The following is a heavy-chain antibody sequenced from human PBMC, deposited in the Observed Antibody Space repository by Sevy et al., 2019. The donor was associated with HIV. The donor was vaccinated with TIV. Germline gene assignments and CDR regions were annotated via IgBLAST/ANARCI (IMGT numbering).Heavy chain of an antibody. CDR2: ISSSSSTI. D-gene: IGHD6-19*01. Sequence: GGSLRLSCAASGFTFSSYSMNWVRQAPGKGLEWVSYISSSSSTIYSADSVKGRFAISRDNAKNSLYLQMNSLRDEDTAVYYCARVRGWATGDNWFDPWGQGTLVTVSS. J-gene: IGHJ5*02. CDR1: GFTFSSYS. V-gene: IGHV3-48*02. CDR3: ARVRGWATGDNWFDP.